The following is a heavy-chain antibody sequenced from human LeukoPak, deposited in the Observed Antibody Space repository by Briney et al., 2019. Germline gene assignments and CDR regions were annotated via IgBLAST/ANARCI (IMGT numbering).Heavy chain of an antibody. V-gene: IGHV1-46*01. D-gene: IGHD5-24*01. Sequence: ASVKVSCKASGYTFTSYYMHWVRQAPGQGLEWMGIINPSGGSTSYAQKFQGRVTMTRDTSTSTVYMELSSLRAEDTAFYYCAKDGRWLQLEYYFDYWGQGTLVTVSS. CDR1: GYTFTSYY. CDR3: AKDGRWLQLEYYFDY. CDR2: INPSGGST. J-gene: IGHJ4*02.